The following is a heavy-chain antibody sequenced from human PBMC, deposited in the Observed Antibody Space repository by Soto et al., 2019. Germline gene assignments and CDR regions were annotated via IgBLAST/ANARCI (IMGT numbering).Heavy chain of an antibody. CDR2: IKQDGSEK. Sequence: DVQLVESGGGLVQPGGSLRLSCAASAFTFSNYWMSWVRQAPGKGLEWVAHIKQDGSEKYYVDSVKGRFTISRDNAKNSLYLQMNSLGAEDTAVYYCARVLSGPYFDYWGLGTLVTVSS. CDR1: AFTFSNYW. V-gene: IGHV3-7*01. J-gene: IGHJ4*02. CDR3: ARVLSGPYFDY. D-gene: IGHD6-25*01.